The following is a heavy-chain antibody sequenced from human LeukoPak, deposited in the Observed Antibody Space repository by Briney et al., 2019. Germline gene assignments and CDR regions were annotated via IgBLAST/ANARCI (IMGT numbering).Heavy chain of an antibody. D-gene: IGHD3-22*01. CDR1: GGSFSGYY. CDR3: ASYYYDSSGYYYGSFDY. CDR2: IYYSGST. Sequence: SETLSLTCAVYGGSFSGYYWSWIRQPPGKGLEWIGSIYYSGSTYYNPSLKSRVTISVDTSKNQFSLKLSSVTAADTAVYYCASYYYDSSGYYYGSFDYWGQGTLVTVSS. V-gene: IGHV4-34*01. J-gene: IGHJ4*02.